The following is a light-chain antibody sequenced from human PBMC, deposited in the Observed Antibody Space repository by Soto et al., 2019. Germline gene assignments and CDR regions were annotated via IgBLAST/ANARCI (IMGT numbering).Light chain of an antibody. Sequence: ALTQSPGTLSSSPGERATLSCRASQSVTSSYLAWYQQKPGQAPRLLIYGASSRATGIPDRFSGSGSGTDFTLTISRLAPEDCEVYYCQQYGSSPRTFGQGTKVDIK. J-gene: IGKJ1*01. CDR1: QSVTSSY. CDR2: GAS. CDR3: QQYGSSPRT. V-gene: IGKV3-20*01.